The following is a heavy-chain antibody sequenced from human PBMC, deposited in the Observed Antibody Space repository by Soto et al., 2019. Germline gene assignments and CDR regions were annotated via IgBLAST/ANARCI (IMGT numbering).Heavy chain of an antibody. CDR3: ARTIKSPHQAEHAFDI. Sequence: SETLSLTCTVSGGSISSGGYYWSWIRQHPGKGLEWIGYIYYSGSTYYNPSLKSRVTISVDTSKNQFSLKLSSVTAADTAVYYCARTIKSPHQAEHAFDIWGQGTMVTVS. J-gene: IGHJ3*02. CDR1: GGSISSGGYY. D-gene: IGHD3-9*01. CDR2: IYYSGST. V-gene: IGHV4-31*03.